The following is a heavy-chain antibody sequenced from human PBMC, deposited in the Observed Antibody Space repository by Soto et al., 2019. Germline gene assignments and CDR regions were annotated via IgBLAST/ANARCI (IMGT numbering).Heavy chain of an antibody. Sequence: QVQLVESGGGVVQPGRSLRLSCAASGFTFSSYGMHWVRQAPGKGLEWVAVISYDGRNKYYADSVTGRFTISRDNSKNTLYLQMNSMRAEDTAVYYCAKVSSGMDVWGQGTTVTVS. CDR3: AKVSSGMDV. D-gene: IGHD6-6*01. V-gene: IGHV3-30*18. CDR1: GFTFSSYG. CDR2: ISYDGRNK. J-gene: IGHJ6*02.